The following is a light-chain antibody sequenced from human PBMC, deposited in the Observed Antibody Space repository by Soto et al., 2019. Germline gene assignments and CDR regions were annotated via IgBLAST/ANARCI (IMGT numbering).Light chain of an antibody. CDR2: DVN. J-gene: IGLJ2*01. CDR3: TSWTTSTTMI. V-gene: IGLV2-14*03. CDR1: SSNIGAYNF. Sequence: QSALTQPAAWSGSPARWLPISCTETSSNIGAYNFVSWYQQHPGKAPKLMLYDVNIRPSGVSNRFSGSKSGNTASLTISGLQAEDEADYYCTSWTTSTTMIFGGGTKVTVL.